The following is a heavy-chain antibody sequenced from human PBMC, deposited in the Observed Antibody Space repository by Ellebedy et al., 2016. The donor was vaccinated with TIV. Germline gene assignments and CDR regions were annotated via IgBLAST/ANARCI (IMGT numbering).Heavy chain of an antibody. Sequence: ASVKVSXKASGYSFINYPMHWVRQAPGQGLEWMGCINAANGNTKYSQRLQGRVTITRDTSAATAYMELSSLRSEDTAVYYCARAGKYSSGWFVYWGQGTLVTVSS. V-gene: IGHV1-3*01. CDR2: INAANGNT. CDR3: ARAGKYSSGWFVY. J-gene: IGHJ4*02. CDR1: GYSFINYP. D-gene: IGHD6-19*01.